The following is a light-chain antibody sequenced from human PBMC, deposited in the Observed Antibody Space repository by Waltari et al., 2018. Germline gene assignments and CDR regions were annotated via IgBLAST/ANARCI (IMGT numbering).Light chain of an antibody. V-gene: IGLV3-21*02. J-gene: IGLJ1*01. CDR3: QVWHSGRDPL. CDR2: DDN. CDR1: RLETTG. Sequence: SDVLTQPPSGSVATGQTARRTCGVSRLETTGVHWYQQRPGQAPPLVVYDDNDRPSGIPERLSGSSSGKTATLTITSVEAGDEADYYCQVWHSGRDPLFGAGTKLTVL.